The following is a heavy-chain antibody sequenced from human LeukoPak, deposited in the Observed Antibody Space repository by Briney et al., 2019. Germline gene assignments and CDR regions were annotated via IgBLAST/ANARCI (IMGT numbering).Heavy chain of an antibody. Sequence: SETLSLTCTVSGGSISSGNYYWSWIRQPAGRGLEWIGRIYTSGSTTYNPSLKSRVTISVDTSKNQFSLKVISVTAADTAVYYCARRGIAAALDYWGQGTLVTVSS. D-gene: IGHD6-13*01. CDR1: GGSISSGNYY. CDR2: IYTSGST. J-gene: IGHJ4*02. CDR3: ARRGIAAALDY. V-gene: IGHV4-61*02.